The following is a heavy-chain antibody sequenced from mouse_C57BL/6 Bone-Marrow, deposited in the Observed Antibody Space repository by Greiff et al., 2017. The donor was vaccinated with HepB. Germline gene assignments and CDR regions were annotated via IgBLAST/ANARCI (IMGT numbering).Heavy chain of an antibody. CDR3: ARRSDYDYDEGFAY. V-gene: IGHV1-26*01. CDR2: INPNNGGT. CDR1: GYTFTDYY. D-gene: IGHD2-4*01. J-gene: IGHJ3*01. Sequence: EVQLQQSGPELVKPGASVKISCKASGYTFTDYYMNGVKQSHGKSLEWIGDINPNNGGTSYNQKFKGKATLTVDKSSSTAYMELRSLTSEDSAVYYCARRSDYDYDEGFAYWGQGTLVTVSA.